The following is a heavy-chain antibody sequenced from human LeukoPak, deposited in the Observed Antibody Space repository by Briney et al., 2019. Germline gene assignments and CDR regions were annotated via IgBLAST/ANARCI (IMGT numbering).Heavy chain of an antibody. CDR1: GFTFSYYA. J-gene: IGHJ4*02. CDR3: ARGEYYYDTSGPYY. V-gene: IGHV3-30-3*01. CDR2: ISYDGSKR. Sequence: PGRSLRLSCAASGFTFSYYAMHWVRQAPGKGLEWVAVISYDGSKRNFADSVKGRFTISRDNSKNTLSLQMSRLRVEDTAAYYCARGEYYYDTSGPYYWGQGTLVTVSS. D-gene: IGHD3-22*01.